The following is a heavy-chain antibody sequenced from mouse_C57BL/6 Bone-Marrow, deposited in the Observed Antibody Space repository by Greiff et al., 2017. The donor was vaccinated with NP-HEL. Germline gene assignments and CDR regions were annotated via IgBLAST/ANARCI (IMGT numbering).Heavy chain of an antibody. J-gene: IGHJ3*01. V-gene: IGHV1-54*01. CDR1: GYAFTNYL. CDR2: INPGGGGT. Sequence: QVQLQQSGAELVRPGTSVKVSCKASGYAFTNYLIDWVKQRPGQGLEWIGVINPGGGGTNYNEKFKGKATLTADKSSSTAYMQLSSLTSEDSAVYFCANLFAYWGQGTLVTVSA. CDR3: ANLFAY.